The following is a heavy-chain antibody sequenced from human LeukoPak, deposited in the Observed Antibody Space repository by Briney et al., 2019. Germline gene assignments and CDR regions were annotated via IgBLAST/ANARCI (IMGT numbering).Heavy chain of an antibody. D-gene: IGHD2-2*01. CDR2: INHSGGT. J-gene: IGHJ5*02. V-gene: IGHV4-34*01. Sequence: SETVSLTCGVYGGSFSGYYWSWIRQPPGKGLEWIGEINHSGGTNYNPSLKSRVTISVDTSKNQFSLKLSSMTAADTAVYYCARGHILYCSSTSCSLNPSRWFDPWGQGTLVTVSS. CDR1: GGSFSGYY. CDR3: ARGHILYCSSTSCSLNPSRWFDP.